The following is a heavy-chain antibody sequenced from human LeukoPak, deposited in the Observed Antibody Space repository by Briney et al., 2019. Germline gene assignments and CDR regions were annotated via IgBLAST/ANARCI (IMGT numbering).Heavy chain of an antibody. J-gene: IGHJ4*02. D-gene: IGHD1-1*01. CDR1: GFTFSSYG. Sequence: GGSLRLSCAASGFTFSSYGMHWVRQAPGKGLEWVAFIRYDGSNKYYADSVKGRSTISRDNAKNSLYPQMNSLRAEDTAVYYCARTTTKGNDYWGQGTLVTVSS. CDR2: IRYDGSNK. CDR3: ARTTTKGNDY. V-gene: IGHV3-30*02.